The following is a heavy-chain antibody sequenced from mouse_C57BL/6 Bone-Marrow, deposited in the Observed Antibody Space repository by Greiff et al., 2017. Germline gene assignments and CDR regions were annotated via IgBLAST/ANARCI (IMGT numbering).Heavy chain of an antibody. D-gene: IGHD1-1*01. CDR3: ARRDYYCSGGCAY. V-gene: IGHV5-6*01. J-gene: IGHJ3*01. CDR1: GFTFSSYG. Sequence: EVQLVESGGDLVKPGGSLKLSCAASGFTFSSYGMSWVRQTPDKRLEWVATISSGGSYSYYPDSVKGRFTVSRDNAKNTLYLQMSSLKSVDTAMYYCARRDYYCSGGCAYWGQGTLVTVSA. CDR2: ISSGGSYS.